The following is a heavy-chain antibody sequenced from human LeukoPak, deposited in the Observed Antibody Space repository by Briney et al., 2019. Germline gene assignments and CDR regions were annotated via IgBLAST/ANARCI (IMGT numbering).Heavy chain of an antibody. J-gene: IGHJ4*02. Sequence: SETLSLTCTVSGGSVTSGGYYWSWIRQPAGKGLEWIGYIYYSGSTNYNPSLKSRVTISVDTSKNQFSLKLSSVTAADTAVYYCARENYDIMTGYYRGLDYWGQGTLVTVSS. V-gene: IGHV4-61*08. CDR3: ARENYDIMTGYYRGLDY. D-gene: IGHD3-9*01. CDR1: GGSVTSGGYY. CDR2: IYYSGST.